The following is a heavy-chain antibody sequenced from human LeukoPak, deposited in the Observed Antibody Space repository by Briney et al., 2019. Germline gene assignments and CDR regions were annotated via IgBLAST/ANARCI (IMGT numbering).Heavy chain of an antibody. CDR1: GFDLSPYT. Sequence: GGSLRLSCSASGFDLSPYTMNWVRQAPGKGLEGVASISSTSTYMYYGDSLKGRFTISRDNAKNTLYLQLDRLRAEDTATYYCARRVTTFLSWGQGTLVIVSS. CDR2: ISSTSTYM. J-gene: IGHJ4*02. CDR3: ARRVTTFLS. D-gene: IGHD4-17*01. V-gene: IGHV3-21*01.